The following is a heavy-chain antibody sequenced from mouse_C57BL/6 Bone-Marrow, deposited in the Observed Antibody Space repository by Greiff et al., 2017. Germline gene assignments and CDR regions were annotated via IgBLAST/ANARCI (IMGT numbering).Heavy chain of an antibody. CDR2: ISSGSSTI. CDR1: GFTFSDYG. D-gene: IGHD2-3*01. J-gene: IGHJ2*01. Sequence: EVKVEESGGGLVKPGGSLKLSCAASGFTFSDYGMHWVRQAPEKGLEWVAYISSGSSTIYYADTVKGRFTISRDNAKNTLFLQMTSLRSEDTAMYYCARWDGYSYYFDYWGQGTTLTVSS. V-gene: IGHV5-17*01. CDR3: ARWDGYSYYFDY.